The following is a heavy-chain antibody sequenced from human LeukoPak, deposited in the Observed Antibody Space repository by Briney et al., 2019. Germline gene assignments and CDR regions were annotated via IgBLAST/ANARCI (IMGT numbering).Heavy chain of an antibody. V-gene: IGHV1-46*02. D-gene: IGHD4/OR15-4a*01. J-gene: IGHJ4*02. CDR2: INPRGGST. CDR1: GYTFNRCY. CDR3: ARKDDDYAFSFDF. Sequence: ASVNVFCNASGYTFNRCYMNWVRQAPGQGLEWTGIINPRGGSTTYAQKFQGRLTMTRDTSTSTVYMELSSLRSEDTAVYYCARKDDDYAFSFDFWGQGTLVTVSS.